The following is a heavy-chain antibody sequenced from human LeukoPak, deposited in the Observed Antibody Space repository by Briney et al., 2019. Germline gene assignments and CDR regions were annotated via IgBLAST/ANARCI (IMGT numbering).Heavy chain of an antibody. CDR1: GGSISSSSYY. CDR2: IYHRGTT. Sequence: SETLSLTCTVSGGSISSSSYYWGWIRQPPGKGLEWIGSIYHRGTTYYNPSLKSRVTISVDTSKNQFSLKLSSVTAADTAVYYCARDQDYYDSTWFDPWGQGTLVTVSS. V-gene: IGHV4-39*07. J-gene: IGHJ5*02. D-gene: IGHD3-22*01. CDR3: ARDQDYYDSTWFDP.